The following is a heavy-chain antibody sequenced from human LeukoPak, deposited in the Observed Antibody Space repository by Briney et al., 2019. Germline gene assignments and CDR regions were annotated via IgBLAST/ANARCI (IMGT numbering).Heavy chain of an antibody. J-gene: IGHJ5*02. D-gene: IGHD2-15*01. CDR2: ISTYNGKT. CDR1: GGTFSSYA. V-gene: IGHV1-18*01. Sequence: ASVKVSCKASGGTFSSYAIRWVRQAPGQGLEWMGWISTYNGKTNYAQKLQGRVTMTTDTSTSTAYMVLRSLRSDDTAVYYCAGGKWSNWFDPWGQGTLVTVSS. CDR3: AGGKWSNWFDP.